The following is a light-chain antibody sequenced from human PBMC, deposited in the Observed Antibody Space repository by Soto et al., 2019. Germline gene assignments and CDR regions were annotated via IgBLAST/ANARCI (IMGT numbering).Light chain of an antibody. V-gene: IGLV2-8*01. CDR3: SSYAGSNNAV. CDR1: SSDVGGYNY. CDR2: EVS. J-gene: IGLJ2*01. Sequence: QSVLTQPPSASGSPGQSVTISCTGTSSDVGGYNYVSWYQKHPGKAPKLMIYEVSKRPSGVPDRFSGSKSGNTASLTVSGLQAEDEADYYCSSYAGSNNAVFGGGTKLTVL.